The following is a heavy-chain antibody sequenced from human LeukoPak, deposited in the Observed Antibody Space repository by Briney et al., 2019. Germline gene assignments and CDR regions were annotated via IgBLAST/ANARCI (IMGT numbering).Heavy chain of an antibody. D-gene: IGHD2-15*01. CDR1: GFTVSNYA. V-gene: IGHV3-64*02. CDR3: AREVGDY. J-gene: IGHJ4*02. CDR2: LNSDGIST. Sequence: GGSLRLSCAASGFTVSNYAMHWVRQAPGKGLEYVSALNSDGISTYYADSVRGRFTISRDNSKNTLFLQMGSLRAEDMAVYYCAREVGDYWGQGTLVTVSS.